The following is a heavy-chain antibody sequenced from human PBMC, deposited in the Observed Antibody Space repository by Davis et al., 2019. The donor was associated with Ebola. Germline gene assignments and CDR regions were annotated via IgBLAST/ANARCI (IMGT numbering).Heavy chain of an antibody. CDR1: GYTFTGYY. D-gene: IGHD1-26*01. CDR2: INPNSGGT. J-gene: IGHJ6*02. V-gene: IGHV1-2*02. CDR3: ARARDLYSGIPGVYGMDV. Sequence: SVKVSCKASGYTFTGYYMHWVRQAPGQGLEWMGWINPNSGGTNYAQKFQGRVTMTRDTSISTAYMELSRLRSDDTAVYYCARARDLYSGIPGVYGMDVWGQGTTVTVSS.